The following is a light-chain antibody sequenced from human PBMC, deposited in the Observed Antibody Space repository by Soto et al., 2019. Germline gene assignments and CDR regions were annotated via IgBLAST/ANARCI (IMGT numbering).Light chain of an antibody. CDR3: QQYNNWPS. J-gene: IGKJ1*01. Sequence: DLQRTQSPSSLSASVGDRVTITCRASENVNGHLAWYQQKPGKAPKLLIYEASILESGVPSRFSGSGFGTEFTLTINGLLPEDFVTYYCQQYNNWPSFGQGTKVDIK. CDR2: EAS. V-gene: IGKV1-5*03. CDR1: ENVNGH.